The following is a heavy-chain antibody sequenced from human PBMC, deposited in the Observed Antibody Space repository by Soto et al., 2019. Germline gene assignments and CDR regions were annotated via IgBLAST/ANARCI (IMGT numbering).Heavy chain of an antibody. CDR3: ASGLLRTSYYYYGMDV. J-gene: IGHJ6*02. D-gene: IGHD1-26*01. CDR1: GGTFSSYA. Sequence: SVKVSCKASGGTFSSYAISWVRQAPGQGLEWMGGIIPIFGTANYAQKFQGRVTITADESTSTAYMELSSLRSEDTAVYYCASGLLRTSYYYYGMDVWGQGTTVTVSS. V-gene: IGHV1-69*13. CDR2: IIPIFGTA.